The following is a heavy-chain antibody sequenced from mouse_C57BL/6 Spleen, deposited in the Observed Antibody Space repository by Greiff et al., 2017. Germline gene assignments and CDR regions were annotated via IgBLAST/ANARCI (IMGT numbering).Heavy chain of an antibody. CDR3: ARSETAQATWDFDY. V-gene: IGHV1-82*01. D-gene: IGHD3-2*02. J-gene: IGHJ2*01. CDR2: IYPGDGDT. Sequence: QVQLQQSGPELVKPGASVKISCKASGYAFSSSWMNWVKQRPGKGLEWIGRIYPGDGDTNYNGKFKGKATLTADKSSSTAYMQLSSLTSEDSAVYFCARSETAQATWDFDYGGQGTTLTVSS. CDR1: GYAFSSSW.